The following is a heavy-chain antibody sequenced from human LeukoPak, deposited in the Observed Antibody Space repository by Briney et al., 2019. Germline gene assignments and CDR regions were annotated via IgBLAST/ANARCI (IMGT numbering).Heavy chain of an antibody. D-gene: IGHD6-6*01. J-gene: IGHJ4*02. CDR3: ARNKYSSSPGPFDY. V-gene: IGHV1-2*02. CDR2: INPNSGGT. Sequence: GASVKVSCKASGYTFTGYYMHWVRQAPGQGLEWMGWINPNSGGTNYAQKFQGRVTMTRDTSISTAYMELSRLRSDDTAVYYCARNKYSSSPGPFDYWGQGTLVTVSS. CDR1: GYTFTGYY.